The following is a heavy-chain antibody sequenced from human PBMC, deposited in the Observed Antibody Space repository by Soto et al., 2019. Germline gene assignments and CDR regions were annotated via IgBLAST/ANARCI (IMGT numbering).Heavy chain of an antibody. Sequence: PGESLKISCEGSGYTFTTHWISWVRQLPGKGLEWMGRIDPSDSYTDYSPSFQGHVTITADKSISSAYLQWSSLKASDSAMYYCARHTANTYGYNMDVWGQGTPVTVSS. V-gene: IGHV5-10-1*01. CDR3: ARHTANTYGYNMDV. CDR2: IDPSDSYT. J-gene: IGHJ6*02. CDR1: GYTFTTHW. D-gene: IGHD5-18*01.